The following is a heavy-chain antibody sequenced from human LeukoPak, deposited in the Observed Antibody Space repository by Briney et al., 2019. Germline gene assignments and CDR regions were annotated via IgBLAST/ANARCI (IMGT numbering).Heavy chain of an antibody. J-gene: IGHJ4*02. D-gene: IGHD1-26*01. CDR3: ATGPYSGSFPLPVDY. CDR2: IIPIFGTA. Sequence: GASVKVSCKASGGTFSSYAISWVRQAPGQGLEWMGGIIPIFGTANYAQKFQGRVTITTDESTSTAYMELSSLRSEDTAVYYCATGPYSGSFPLPVDYWGQGTLVTVSS. CDR1: GGTFSSYA. V-gene: IGHV1-69*05.